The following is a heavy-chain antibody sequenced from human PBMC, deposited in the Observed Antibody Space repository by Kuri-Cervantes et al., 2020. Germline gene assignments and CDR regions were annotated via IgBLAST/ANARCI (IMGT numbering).Heavy chain of an antibody. D-gene: IGHD3-9*01. J-gene: IGHJ6*02. CDR1: GGSFSGYY. V-gene: IGHV4-34*01. CDR2: INHSGST. Sequence: SETLSLTCAVYGGSFSGYYWSWIRQPPGKGLEWIGEINHSGSTNYNPSLKSRVTISVDTSKNQFSLKLSSVTAADTAVYYCARDLVLDSLTGYSIRGVGMDVWGQGTTVTVSS. CDR3: ARDLVLDSLTGYSIRGVGMDV.